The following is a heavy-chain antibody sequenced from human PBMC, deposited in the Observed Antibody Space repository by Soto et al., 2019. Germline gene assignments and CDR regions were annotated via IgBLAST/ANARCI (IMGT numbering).Heavy chain of an antibody. CDR3: TREESDLLLFSYYYYYMDV. D-gene: IGHD2-21*02. V-gene: IGHV3-49*03. Sequence: GGSLRLSCTASGFTFGDYAMSWFRQAPGKGLEWVGFIRSKAYGGTTEYAASVKGRFTISRDDSKSIAYLQMNSLKTEDTAVYYCTREESDLLLFSYYYYYMDVWGKGTTVTVSS. CDR2: IRSKAYGGTT. J-gene: IGHJ6*03. CDR1: GFTFGDYA.